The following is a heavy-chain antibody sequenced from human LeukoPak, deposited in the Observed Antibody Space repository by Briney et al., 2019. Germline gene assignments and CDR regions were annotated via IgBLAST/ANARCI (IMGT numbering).Heavy chain of an antibody. V-gene: IGHV3-30*02. CDR3: AKDVAAAPGPDY. J-gene: IGHJ4*02. Sequence: PGGSLRLSCAASGFTFSSYGMHWVRQAPGKGLEWVAFIRYDGSNKYYADSVKGRFTISRDNSKNTLYLQMNSLRAEDTTVYYCAKDVAAAPGPDYWGQGTLVTVSS. CDR1: GFTFSSYG. D-gene: IGHD6-13*01. CDR2: IRYDGSNK.